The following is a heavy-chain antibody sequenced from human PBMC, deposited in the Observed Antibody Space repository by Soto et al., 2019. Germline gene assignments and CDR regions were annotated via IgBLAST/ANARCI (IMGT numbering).Heavy chain of an antibody. D-gene: IGHD4-17*01. Sequence: EVQLLESGGGLVQPGGSLRLSCAASGFTFRKYAMGWVRQAPGKRLEWVSSISGSGGSTYYADSVKGRFTISRDNSKNTLYLQMNSLRAEDTAVYYCAKVLLYGDYVFDYWGQGTLVTVSS. CDR1: GFTFRKYA. J-gene: IGHJ4*02. CDR3: AKVLLYGDYVFDY. CDR2: ISGSGGST. V-gene: IGHV3-23*01.